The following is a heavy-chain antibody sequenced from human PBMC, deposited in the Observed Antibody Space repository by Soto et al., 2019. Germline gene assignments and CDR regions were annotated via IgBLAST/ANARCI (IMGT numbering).Heavy chain of an antibody. CDR3: ARYTYYYFDY. Sequence: QVQLVESGGGVVQPGRSLRLSCAASGFTFSSYGMHWVRQAPGKGLELVAVIWYDGTNKYYADSVKGRFTISRDNSKNTLYLQMNSLRAEDNAVYYCARYTYYYFDYWGQGTLVTVSS. CDR1: GFTFSSYG. V-gene: IGHV3-33*01. CDR2: IWYDGTNK. J-gene: IGHJ4*02. D-gene: IGHD2-2*02.